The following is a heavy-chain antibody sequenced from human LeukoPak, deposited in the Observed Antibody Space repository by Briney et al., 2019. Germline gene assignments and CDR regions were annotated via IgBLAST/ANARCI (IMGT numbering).Heavy chain of an antibody. CDR2: INPNSGGT. V-gene: IGHV1-2*02. Sequence: ASVKVSCKASGYTFTGYYMHWVRQAPGQGLEWMGWINPNSGGTNYAQKFQGRVTMTRDTSISTAYMELSRLRSDDTAVYYCARRRARYYYMDVWGKGTTVTISS. CDR1: GYTFTGYY. J-gene: IGHJ6*03. CDR3: ARRRARYYYMDV.